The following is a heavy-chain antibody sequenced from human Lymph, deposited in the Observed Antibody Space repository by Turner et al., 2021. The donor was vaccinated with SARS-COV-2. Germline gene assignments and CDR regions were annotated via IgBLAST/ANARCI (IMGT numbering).Heavy chain of an antibody. D-gene: IGHD1-1*01. Sequence: EVQLLESGGDLVQPGGSVRLSCAASGFTFSSYAMSWVRQAQGKGLEWVSAIISTGVSTYYADSVKGRFTISRDNSKNTLYLQMNSLRAEDTAVYYCAKDPNWYVLSAVDYWGQGTLVTVSS. J-gene: IGHJ4*02. CDR1: GFTFSSYA. V-gene: IGHV3-23*01. CDR3: AKDPNWYVLSAVDY. CDR2: IISTGVST.